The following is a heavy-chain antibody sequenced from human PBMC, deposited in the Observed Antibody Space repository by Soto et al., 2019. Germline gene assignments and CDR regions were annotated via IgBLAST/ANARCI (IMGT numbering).Heavy chain of an antibody. D-gene: IGHD3-22*01. CDR3: ARGSSTMIVVVITGAFDY. J-gene: IGHJ4*02. Sequence: QVQLVESGGGVVQPGRSLRLSCAASGFTFSSYAMHWVRQAPGKGLEWVAVISYDGSNKYYADSVKGRFTISRDNSKNTLYLQMNRLRGEDTAVYYCARGSSTMIVVVITGAFDYWGQGTLVTVSS. CDR2: ISYDGSNK. CDR1: GFTFSSYA. V-gene: IGHV3-30-3*01.